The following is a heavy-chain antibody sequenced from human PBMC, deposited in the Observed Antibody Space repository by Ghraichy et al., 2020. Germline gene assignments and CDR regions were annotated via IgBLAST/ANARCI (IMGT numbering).Heavy chain of an antibody. D-gene: IGHD3-16*01. J-gene: IGHJ6*02. CDR1: GESFNGYY. CDR2: IHYSGAT. CDR3: ARGPWGREGYYGVSYGMDV. V-gene: IGHV4-34*01. Sequence: SETLSLTCAVYGESFNGYYWTWIRQPPGKGLEWIGEIHYSGATNYDPSLRGRVTISIDTSKTEFSLRLTAVTAADTALYFCARGPWGREGYYGVSYGMDVWGQGTTVSVYS.